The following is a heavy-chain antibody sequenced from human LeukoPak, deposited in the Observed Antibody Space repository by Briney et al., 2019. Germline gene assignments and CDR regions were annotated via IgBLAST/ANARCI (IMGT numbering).Heavy chain of an antibody. Sequence: ASVKVSCKASGYTFTSYGISWVRQAPGQGLEWMGWISSYNGNTNYAQKLQGRVTMTTDTSTSTAYMELRSLISDDTAVYYCARGVYSGSYGCYYGMDFWGQGTTVTVSS. CDR2: ISSYNGNT. D-gene: IGHD1-26*01. V-gene: IGHV1-18*01. J-gene: IGHJ6*02. CDR1: GYTFTSYG. CDR3: ARGVYSGSYGCYYGMDF.